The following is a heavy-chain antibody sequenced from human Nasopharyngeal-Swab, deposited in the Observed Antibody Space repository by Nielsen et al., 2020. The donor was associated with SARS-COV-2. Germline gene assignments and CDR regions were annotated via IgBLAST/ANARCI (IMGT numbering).Heavy chain of an antibody. CDR1: GFTVSSNY. CDR3: ARSAMVRGPGMDV. D-gene: IGHD3-10*01. V-gene: IGHV3-53*04. CDR2: IYSGGST. Sequence: GESLKISCAASGFTVSSNYMSWVRQAPGKGLEWVSVIYSGGSTYYADSVKGRFTISRHNSKNTLYLQMNSLRAADTAVYYCARSAMVRGPGMDVWGQGTTVTVSS. J-gene: IGHJ6*02.